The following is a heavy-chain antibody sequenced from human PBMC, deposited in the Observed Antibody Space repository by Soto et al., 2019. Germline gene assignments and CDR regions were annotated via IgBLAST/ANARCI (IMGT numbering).Heavy chain of an antibody. V-gene: IGHV3-30*18. CDR1: GFTFSSYG. CDR3: AKDLYYGAPRITMIVPAH. J-gene: IGHJ4*02. Sequence: GGSLRLSCAASGFTFSSYGMHWVRQAPGKGLEWVAVISYDGSNKYYADSVKGRFTISRDNSKNTLYLQMNSLRAEDTAVYYCAKDLYYGAPRITMIVPAHWGQGTLVTVSS. CDR2: ISYDGSNK. D-gene: IGHD3-22*01.